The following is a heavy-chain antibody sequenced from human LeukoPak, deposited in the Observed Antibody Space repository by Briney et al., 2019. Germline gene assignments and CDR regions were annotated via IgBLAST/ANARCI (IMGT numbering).Heavy chain of an antibody. CDR3: ARGLHIAVAGNWFDP. J-gene: IGHJ5*02. CDR2: INHSGST. CDR1: GGSLSGYY. Sequence: SETLSLTCAVYGGSLSGYYWSWIRQPPGKGLEWIGEINHSGSTNYNPSLKSRVTISVDTSKNQFSLKLSSVTAADTAVYYCARGLHIAVAGNWFDPWGQGTLVTVSS. D-gene: IGHD6-19*01. V-gene: IGHV4-34*01.